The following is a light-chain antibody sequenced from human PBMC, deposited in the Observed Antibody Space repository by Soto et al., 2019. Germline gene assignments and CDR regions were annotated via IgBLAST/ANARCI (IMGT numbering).Light chain of an antibody. J-gene: IGKJ5*01. V-gene: IGKV1-12*01. CDR2: AAS. Sequence: IQMTQSPSHLSASVGDRVTITGRASQSISNWLAWHQQKPGKAPKLRTYAASSLQSGVPSRCSGSGVGTDVTLTISSLQPEDSAIYYCQQADTFPITVGQGTRLEIK. CDR3: QQADTFPIT. CDR1: QSISNW.